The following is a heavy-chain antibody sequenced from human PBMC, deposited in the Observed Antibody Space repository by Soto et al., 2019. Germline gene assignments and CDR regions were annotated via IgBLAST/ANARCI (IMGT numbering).Heavy chain of an antibody. D-gene: IGHD6-19*01. CDR2: IYSSGST. CDR3: ARRRSSGWIDY. J-gene: IGHJ4*02. Sequence: QLQLQESGPGLVKPSATLSLTCTVSGGSISSSSYYWGWIRQPPGKGLEWIGSIYSSGSTYYNPSLKSRGTISVVTSKNQFSLRLSSVTAADTAVYYGARRRSSGWIDYWGQGTLVTVSS. V-gene: IGHV4-39*01. CDR1: GGSISSSSYY.